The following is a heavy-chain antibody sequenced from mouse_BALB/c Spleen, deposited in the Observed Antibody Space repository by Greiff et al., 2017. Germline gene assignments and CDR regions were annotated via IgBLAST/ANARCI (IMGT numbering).Heavy chain of an antibody. CDR3: ARGLSLLRFFDY. V-gene: IGHV14-3*02. CDR1: GFNIKDTY. D-gene: IGHD1-2*01. CDR2: IDPANGNT. Sequence: VQLQQSGAELVKPGASVKLSCTASGFNIKDTYMHWVKQRPEQGLEWIGRIDPANGNTKYDPKFQGKATITADTSSNTAYLQLSSLTSEDTAVYYCARGLSLLRFFDYWGQGTTLTVSS. J-gene: IGHJ2*01.